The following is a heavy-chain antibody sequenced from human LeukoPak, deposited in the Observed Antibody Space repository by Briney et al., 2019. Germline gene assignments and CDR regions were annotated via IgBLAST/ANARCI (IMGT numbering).Heavy chain of an antibody. J-gene: IGHJ4*02. V-gene: IGHV3-23*01. Sequence: PGGSLRLSCAASGFTFSIYAMSWVRQAPGKGLEWVSAISGSGGSTYYADSVKGRFTISRDNSKNTLYLQMNSLRAEDTAVYYCAKDLDSSGYYYSGDYWGQGTLVTASS. CDR1: GFTFSIYA. CDR3: AKDLDSSGYYYSGDY. D-gene: IGHD3-22*01. CDR2: ISGSGGST.